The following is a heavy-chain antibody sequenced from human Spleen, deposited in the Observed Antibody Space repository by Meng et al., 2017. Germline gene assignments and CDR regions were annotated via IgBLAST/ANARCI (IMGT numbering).Heavy chain of an antibody. CDR1: GFSLSTRGMG. D-gene: IGHD6-13*01. CDR2: IYWDGDV. CDR3: AHRRVAAANWFDP. Sequence: QITLKESGPTLVKPTQTLTLTCAFSGFSLSTRGMGVGWIRQPPGKALEWLALIYWDGDVRYSPSLKNRLTVTKDTSKNQVVLSLTNMEPVDTATYYCAHRRVAAANWFDPWGQGTLVTVSS. J-gene: IGHJ5*02. V-gene: IGHV2-5*02.